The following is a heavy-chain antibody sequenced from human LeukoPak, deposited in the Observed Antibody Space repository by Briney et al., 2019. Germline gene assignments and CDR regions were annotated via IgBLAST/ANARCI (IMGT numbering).Heavy chain of an antibody. CDR2: IIPIFGTA. CDR3: ARASYGRAYYYGMDV. J-gene: IGHJ6*02. Sequence: SVKVSCKASGGTFSSYAISWVRQAPGQGLEWMGGIIPIFGTANYAQKFQGRVTITADESTSTAYMELRSLRSDDTAVYYCARASYGRAYYYGMDVWGQGTTVTVSS. CDR1: GGTFSSYA. V-gene: IGHV1-69*13. D-gene: IGHD4-17*01.